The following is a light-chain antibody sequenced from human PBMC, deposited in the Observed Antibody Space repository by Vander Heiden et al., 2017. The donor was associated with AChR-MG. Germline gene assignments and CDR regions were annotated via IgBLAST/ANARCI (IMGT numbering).Light chain of an antibody. CDR3: NSRDSSDNHLV. J-gene: IGLJ2*01. Sequence: SSELTQAPAVSVALGQTVRITCQGDSLRNYYAAWYQQKPGQAPVLVIYDKNNRPSGIPDRFSGSSSGNTASLTITGAQAEDEADYYCNSRDSSDNHLVFGGGTKLTVL. CDR2: DKN. V-gene: IGLV3-19*01. CDR1: SLRNYY.